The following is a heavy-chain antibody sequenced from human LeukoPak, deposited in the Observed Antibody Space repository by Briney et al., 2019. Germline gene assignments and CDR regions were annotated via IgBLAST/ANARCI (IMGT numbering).Heavy chain of an antibody. CDR3: AGVRDCSSTSCYNPLDY. CDR2: IYTSGST. CDR1: GGSISSGSYY. D-gene: IGHD2-2*02. J-gene: IGHJ4*02. V-gene: IGHV4-61*02. Sequence: SETLSLTCTVSGGSISSGSYYWSWIRQPAGKGLEWIGRIYTSGSTNYNPSLKSRVTISVDTSKNQFSLKLSSVTAADTAVYYCAGVRDCSSTSCYNPLDYWGQGTLVTVSS.